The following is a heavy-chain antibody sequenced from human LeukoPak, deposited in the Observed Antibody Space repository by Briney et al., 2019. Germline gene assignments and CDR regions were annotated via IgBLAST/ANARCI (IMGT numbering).Heavy chain of an antibody. V-gene: IGHV3-23*01. J-gene: IGHJ4*02. Sequence: GGSLRLSCAASGFTFSSYAMSWVRQAPGKGLEWVSAISGSGGSTYYADSVKGRFTISRDNSKNTLYLQMNSLRAEDTAVYYCARVGEIVGATSFLDYWGQGTLVTVSS. CDR1: GFTFSSYA. CDR3: ARVGEIVGATSFLDY. D-gene: IGHD1-26*01. CDR2: ISGSGGST.